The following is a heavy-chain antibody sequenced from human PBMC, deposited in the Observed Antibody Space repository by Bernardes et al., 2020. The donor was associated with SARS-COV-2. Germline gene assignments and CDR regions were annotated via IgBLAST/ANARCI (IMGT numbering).Heavy chain of an antibody. V-gene: IGHV3-30*03. CDR3: ARDRDDEGYYYYGMDV. D-gene: IGHD1-1*01. CDR1: GFTFSSYG. CDR2: ISYDGSNK. Sequence: GGSLRLSCAASGFTFSSYGMHWVRQAPGKGLEWVAVISYDGSNKYYADSVKGRFTISRDNAKNSLYLQMNSLRAEDTAVYYCARDRDDEGYYYYGMDVWGQGTTVTVSS. J-gene: IGHJ6*02.